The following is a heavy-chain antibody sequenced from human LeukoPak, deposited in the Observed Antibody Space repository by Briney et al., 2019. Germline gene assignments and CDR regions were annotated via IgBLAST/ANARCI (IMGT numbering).Heavy chain of an antibody. CDR1: GGSISSYY. D-gene: IGHD6-19*01. CDR3: ARGGYSSGWKHDNWFDP. Sequence: PSETLSLTCTVSGGSISSYYWSWIRQPAGKGLEWIGRIYTSGSTNYNPSLKSRVTISVDTSKNQFSLKLSSVTAADTAVYYCARGGYSSGWKHDNWFDPWGQGTLVTVSS. V-gene: IGHV4-4*07. J-gene: IGHJ5*02. CDR2: IYTSGST.